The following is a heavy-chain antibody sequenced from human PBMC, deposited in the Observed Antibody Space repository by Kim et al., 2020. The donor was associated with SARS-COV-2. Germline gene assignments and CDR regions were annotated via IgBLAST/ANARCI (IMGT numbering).Heavy chain of an antibody. V-gene: IGHV4-39*01. CDR3: ARSPQYNYDILTGQILDFDY. D-gene: IGHD3-9*01. CDR1: GGSISSSSYY. CDR2: IYYSGST. Sequence: SETLSLTCTVSGGSISSSSYYWGWIRQPPGKGLEWIGSIYYSGSTYYNPSLKSRVTISVDTSKNQFSLKLSSVTAADTAVYYCARSPQYNYDILTGQILDFDYWGQGTLVTVSS. J-gene: IGHJ4*02.